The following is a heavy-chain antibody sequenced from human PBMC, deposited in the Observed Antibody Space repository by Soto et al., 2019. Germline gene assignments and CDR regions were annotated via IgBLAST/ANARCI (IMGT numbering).Heavy chain of an antibody. Sequence: QVQLVESGGGVVQPGRSLRLSCAASGFTFSSYAMHWVRQAPGKGLEWVAVISYDGSNKYYADSVKGRFTISRDNSKNTLYQKMNSLRAEDTAVYYGAREYGITETTFDYGGQEPLAPFSS. CDR2: ISYDGSNK. J-gene: IGHJ4*02. CDR1: GFTFSSYA. CDR3: AREYGITETTFDY. D-gene: IGHD1-7*01. V-gene: IGHV3-30-3*01.